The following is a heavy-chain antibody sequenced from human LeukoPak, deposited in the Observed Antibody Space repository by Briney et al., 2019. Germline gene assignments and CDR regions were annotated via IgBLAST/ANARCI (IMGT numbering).Heavy chain of an antibody. V-gene: IGHV4-59*01. J-gene: IGHJ3*02. Sequence: SETLSLTCTVSGGSISTYYWSWIRQPPGKGLEWIGCIYYSGSTNYNPSLKSRVTISVDTSKNQFSLRLSSVTAADTAVYYCARDDAFDIWGQGTMVTVSS. CDR1: GGSISTYY. CDR2: IYYSGST. CDR3: ARDDAFDI.